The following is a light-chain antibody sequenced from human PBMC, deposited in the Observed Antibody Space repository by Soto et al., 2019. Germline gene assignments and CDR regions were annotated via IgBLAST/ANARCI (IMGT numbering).Light chain of an antibody. J-gene: IGKJ1*01. Sequence: EIVLTQSPGTLSLSPGERATLSCRASQSVSSSYLAWYQQKPGQAPRLIIYGASSRATGIPDRFSGSGSGTGFTRTISRLEPEDFAVYYCQQFWTFGQGTKVEIK. V-gene: IGKV3-20*01. CDR1: QSVSSSY. CDR3: QQFWT. CDR2: GAS.